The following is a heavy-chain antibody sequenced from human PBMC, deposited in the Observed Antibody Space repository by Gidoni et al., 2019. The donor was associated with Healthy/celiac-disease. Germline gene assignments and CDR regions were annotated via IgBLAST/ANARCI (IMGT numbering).Heavy chain of an antibody. D-gene: IGHD3-16*01. CDR3: ARSTWYYGMDV. CDR1: GGSFSGYY. J-gene: IGHJ6*02. V-gene: IGHV4-34*01. CDR2: INHSGST. Sequence: QVQLQQWGAGLLKPSEPLSLTCAVYGGSFSGYYWSWIRQPPGKGLEWIGEINHSGSTNYNPSLKSRVTISVDTSKNQFSLKLSSVTAADTAVYYCARSTWYYGMDVWGQGTTVTVSS.